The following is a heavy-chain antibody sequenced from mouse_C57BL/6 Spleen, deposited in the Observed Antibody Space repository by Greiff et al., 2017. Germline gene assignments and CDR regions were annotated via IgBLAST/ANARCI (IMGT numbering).Heavy chain of an antibody. Sequence: QVQRPQSGPELVQPGASVKISCTASGYAFSSSWMNWVKQRPGKGLEWIGWIYPGDGSTYYHGKFKGQATLTAAKASSTADMQLMSLTSEDSAVYVSARSGVGNYGGYAMDYWGQGTSVTVSS. D-gene: IGHD2-1*01. V-gene: IGHV1-82*01. CDR3: ARSGVGNYGGYAMDY. CDR1: GYAFSSSW. CDR2: IYPGDGST. J-gene: IGHJ4*01.